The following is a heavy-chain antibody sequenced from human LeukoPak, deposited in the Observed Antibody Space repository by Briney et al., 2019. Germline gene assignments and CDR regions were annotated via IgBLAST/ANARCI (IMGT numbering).Heavy chain of an antibody. J-gene: IGHJ4*02. CDR3: AREEVGATTGDY. CDR2: IYSGGST. CDR1: GFTVSSNY. V-gene: IGHV3-53*01. Sequence: PGGSLRLSCAASGFTVSSNYMSWVRQAPGKGLEWVSVIYSGGSTYYADSVKGRFTISRDNSKNTLYLQMNSPRAEDTAVYYCAREEVGATTGDYWGQGTLVTVSS. D-gene: IGHD1-26*01.